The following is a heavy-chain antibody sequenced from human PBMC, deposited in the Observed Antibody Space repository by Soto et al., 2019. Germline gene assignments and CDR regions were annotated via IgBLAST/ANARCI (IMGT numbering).Heavy chain of an antibody. D-gene: IGHD6-19*01. CDR2: ISAYDGNT. V-gene: IGHV1-18*01. J-gene: IGHJ4*02. CDR1: GYTFSNYG. CDR3: ARGSGHFH. Sequence: QVQLVQSGAEVKKPGASVKVSCKASGYTFSNYGIAWVRQAPGQGLEWMGWISAYDGNTIYAQKLQDRVTMTTDTSTTTAYLDLRSLRSDDTAVYYCARGSGHFHWGQGTLVTVSS.